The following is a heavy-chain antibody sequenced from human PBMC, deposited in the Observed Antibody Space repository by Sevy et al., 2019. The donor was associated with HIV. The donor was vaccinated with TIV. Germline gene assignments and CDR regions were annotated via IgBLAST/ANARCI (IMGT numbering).Heavy chain of an antibody. CDR3: ARDDCSSLSCHGSLLY. D-gene: IGHD2-2*01. V-gene: IGHV1-18*01. J-gene: IGHJ4*02. Sequence: ASVKVSCKASGYTFTCYGISWVRQAPGQGLEWLGWISTLNVNTNNAQMFQGRVTMTTDTSTGTASMELRSLRSDDTAVYYCARDDCSSLSCHGSLLYWGQGTLVTVSS. CDR2: ISTLNVNT. CDR1: GYTFTCYG.